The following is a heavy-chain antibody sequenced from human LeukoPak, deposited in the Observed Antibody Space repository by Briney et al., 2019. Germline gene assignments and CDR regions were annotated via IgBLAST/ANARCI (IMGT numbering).Heavy chain of an antibody. CDR1: GFSFSRYY. J-gene: IGHJ4*01. CDR3: ARQGYDSGFDY. Sequence: GGSLRLSCAASGFSFSRYYMSWVRQAPGKGLEWVSVLFSGGDTYYADSVKDRFSISRDSSRETLFLQMNSRRADDTAVYYCARQGYDSGFDYWGHGTMVTVSS. D-gene: IGHD5-12*01. CDR2: LFSGGDT. V-gene: IGHV3-66*04.